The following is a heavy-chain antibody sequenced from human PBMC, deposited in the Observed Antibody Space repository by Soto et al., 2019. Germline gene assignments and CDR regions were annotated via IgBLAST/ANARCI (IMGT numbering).Heavy chain of an antibody. CDR1: GFPFSSYW. Sequence: EVQLVESGGDLVQRGGSLRLSCAASGFPFSSYWMHWVRHTPGKGLDWVARISGDGVTTYYADSVTGRFTVSRDNAKNHLSLQISGLRAEDTAVYYCAREYYGLLTGYSTDYWGQGTLVSVSS. V-gene: IGHV3-74*01. CDR2: ISGDGVTT. D-gene: IGHD3-9*01. J-gene: IGHJ4*02. CDR3: AREYYGLLTGYSTDY.